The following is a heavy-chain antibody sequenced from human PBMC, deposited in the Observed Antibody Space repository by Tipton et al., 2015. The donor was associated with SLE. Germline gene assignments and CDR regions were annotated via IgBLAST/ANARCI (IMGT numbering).Heavy chain of an antibody. D-gene: IGHD7-27*01. J-gene: IGHJ4*02. Sequence: TLSLTCAVYGGSFSGYYWSWIRQPPGKGLEWIGEINHSGSTNYNPSLKSRVTISVDTSKNQFSLKLSSVTAADTAVYYCASKLGIYPEYCGQGTLVNVSS. CDR2: INHSGST. CDR3: ASKLGIYPEY. V-gene: IGHV4-34*01. CDR1: GGSFSGYY.